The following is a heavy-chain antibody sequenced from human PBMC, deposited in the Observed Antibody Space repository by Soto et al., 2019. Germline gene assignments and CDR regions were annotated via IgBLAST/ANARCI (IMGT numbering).Heavy chain of an antibody. D-gene: IGHD2-2*01. CDR1: GFTFSDYA. CDR2: VAYDGRSK. J-gene: IGHJ6*02. V-gene: IGHV3-30*04. CDR3: ARDDILVIPGGSYNYGMDV. Sequence: QVQLVESGGGVVQPGRSLRLSCAASGFTFSDYAMHWVRQAPGKGLEWVAVVAYDGRSKYYADSVKGRFTISRDNSRTTGYLQMNSLREEDTAMYYCARDDILVIPGGSYNYGMDVWGHGTTVTVSS.